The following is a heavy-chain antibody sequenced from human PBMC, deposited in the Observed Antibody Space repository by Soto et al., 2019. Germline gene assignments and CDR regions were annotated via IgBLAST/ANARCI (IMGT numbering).Heavy chain of an antibody. V-gene: IGHV1-2*04. D-gene: IGHD2-2*01. J-gene: IGHJ6*03. Sequence: ASVKVSCKASGYTFTGYYMHWVRQAPGQGLEWMGWINPNSGGTNYAQKFQGWVTMTRDTSISTAYMELSRLRSDDTAVYYCARGIGVVVPAARLSYYMDVRGKGTTVTVSS. CDR1: GYTFTGYY. CDR2: INPNSGGT. CDR3: ARGIGVVVPAARLSYYMDV.